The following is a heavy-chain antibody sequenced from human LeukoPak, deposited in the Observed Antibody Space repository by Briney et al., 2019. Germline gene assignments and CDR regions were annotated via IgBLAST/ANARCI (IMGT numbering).Heavy chain of an antibody. CDR1: GFTFSSYA. D-gene: IGHD5-24*01. CDR3: AKDLGEMATIYWYFDL. J-gene: IGHJ2*01. Sequence: GGSLRLSCAASGFTFSSYAMSWVRQAPGKGLEWVSAISGSGGSTYYADSVKGRFTISRDNSKNTLYLQMNSLRAEDTAVYYCAKDLGEMATIYWYFDLWGRGTLVTVSS. V-gene: IGHV3-23*01. CDR2: ISGSGGST.